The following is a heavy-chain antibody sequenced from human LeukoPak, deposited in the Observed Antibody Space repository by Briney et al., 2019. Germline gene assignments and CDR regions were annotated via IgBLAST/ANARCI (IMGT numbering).Heavy chain of an antibody. CDR3: ARDPVEWWELLGKNWFDP. J-gene: IGHJ5*02. CDR1: GYTFTGYY. D-gene: IGHD1-26*01. Sequence: ASVKVSCKASGYTFTGYYMHWVRQAPGQGLEWMGWINPNSGGTNYAQKFQGRVTMTRATSISTAYMELSRLRSDDTAVYYCARDPVEWWELLGKNWFDPWGQGTLVTVSS. V-gene: IGHV1-2*02. CDR2: INPNSGGT.